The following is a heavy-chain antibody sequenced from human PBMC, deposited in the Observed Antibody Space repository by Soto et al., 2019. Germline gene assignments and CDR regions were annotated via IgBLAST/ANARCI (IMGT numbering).Heavy chain of an antibody. Sequence: GGSLRLSCAASGFTFSSHSMNWVRQAPGKGLEWISYISSTGSTIFYADSVKGRFTISRDNAKNSLYLQMNSLRAEDTAVYYCARQPLHRVGSSISTLDIWGQGTVVTVSS. CDR3: ARQPLHRVGSSISTLDI. V-gene: IGHV3-48*01. D-gene: IGHD1-26*01. J-gene: IGHJ3*02. CDR2: ISSTGSTI. CDR1: GFTFSSHS.